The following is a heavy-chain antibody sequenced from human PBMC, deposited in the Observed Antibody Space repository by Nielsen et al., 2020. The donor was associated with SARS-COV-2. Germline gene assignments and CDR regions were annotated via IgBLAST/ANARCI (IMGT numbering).Heavy chain of an antibody. CDR3: ARGLRPDIVVVPAALAWFDP. D-gene: IGHD2-2*01. J-gene: IGHJ5*02. CDR1: GGSISSSSYY. V-gene: IGHV4-39*01. CDR2: IYYSGST. Sequence: GSLRLSYTVSGGSISSSSYYWGWIRQPPGKGLEWIGSIYYSGSTYYNPSLKSRVTISVDTSKNQFSLKLSSVTAADTAVYYCARGLRPDIVVVPAALAWFDPWGQGTLVTVSS.